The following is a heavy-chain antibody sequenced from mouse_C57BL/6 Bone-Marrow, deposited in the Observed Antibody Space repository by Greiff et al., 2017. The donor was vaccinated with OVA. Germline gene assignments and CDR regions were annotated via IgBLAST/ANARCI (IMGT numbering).Heavy chain of an antibody. J-gene: IGHJ4*01. V-gene: IGHV1-69*01. CDR2: IDPSDSYT. CDR3: ASEAENGYYPFYYAMDY. D-gene: IGHD2-3*01. CDR1: GYTFTSYW. Sequence: VQLQQPGAELVMPGASVKLSCKASGYTFTSYWMHWVKQRPGQGLEWIGEIDPSDSYTNYNQKYKGKSTLTVDKSSSTAYMQLSSLTSEDSAVYYCASEAENGYYPFYYAMDYWGQGTSVTVSS.